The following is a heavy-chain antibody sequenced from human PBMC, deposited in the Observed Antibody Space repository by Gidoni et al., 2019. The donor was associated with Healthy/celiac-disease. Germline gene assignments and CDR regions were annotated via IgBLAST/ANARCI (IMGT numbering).Heavy chain of an antibody. CDR3: ARAYSYGRKGYYGMDV. D-gene: IGHD5-18*01. CDR1: GGSFSGYY. Sequence: QVQLQQWGAGLLKPSETLSLTCAVYGGSFSGYYWSWIRQPPGKGLEWIGEINHSGSTNYNPSLKSRVTISVDTSKNQFSLKLSSVTAADTAVYYCARAYSYGRKGYYGMDVWGQGTTVTVSS. V-gene: IGHV4-34*01. CDR2: INHSGST. J-gene: IGHJ6*02.